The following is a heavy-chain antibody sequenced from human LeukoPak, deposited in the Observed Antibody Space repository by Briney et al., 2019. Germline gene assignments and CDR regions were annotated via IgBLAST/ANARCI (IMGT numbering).Heavy chain of an antibody. CDR3: ARGGANPDPFDY. CDR2: IYSGGST. CDR1: GFTVSSNY. D-gene: IGHD1-26*01. Sequence: GGSLRLSCAASGFTVSSNYMSWVRQAPGKGLEWVSVIYSGGSTYYADSVKGRFTISRDNSKNTLYLQMNGLRAEDTAVYYCARGGANPDPFDYWGQGTLVTVSS. V-gene: IGHV3-66*01. J-gene: IGHJ4*02.